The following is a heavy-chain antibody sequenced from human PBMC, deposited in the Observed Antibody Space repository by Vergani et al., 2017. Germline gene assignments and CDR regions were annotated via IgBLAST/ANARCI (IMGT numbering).Heavy chain of an antibody. CDR2: VSFRGDT. V-gene: IGHV4-59*02. D-gene: IGHD3-3*01. CDR3: TRFSIQNWFDP. CDR1: GASVNSYY. J-gene: IGHJ5*02. Sequence: QVKLQESGPGLVKPSETLSLTCTVSGASVNSYYWSWIRQPPGKGLEWMGYVSFRGDTLYDPSVKGRMTISLNTSSNQFSLYLISVTAADTAVYYCTRFSIQNWFDPWSQGTLVTVSS.